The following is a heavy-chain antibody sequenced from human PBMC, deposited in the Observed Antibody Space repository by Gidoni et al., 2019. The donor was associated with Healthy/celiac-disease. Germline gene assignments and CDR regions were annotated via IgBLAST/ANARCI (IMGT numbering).Heavy chain of an antibody. Sequence: EVPLVESGGGLVQPGGSLRPSFEADGCLCSSESMNWGREAPGKGVEGVSYISSSSSTIYYADSVKGRFTISRDNDKNSLYLQMNSLRAEDTAVYYCARDVFLGIVGSWDYWGQGTLVTVSS. CDR1: GCLCSSES. CDR2: ISSSSSTI. D-gene: IGHD1-26*01. V-gene: IGHV3-48*01. CDR3: ARDVFLGIVGSWDY. J-gene: IGHJ4*02.